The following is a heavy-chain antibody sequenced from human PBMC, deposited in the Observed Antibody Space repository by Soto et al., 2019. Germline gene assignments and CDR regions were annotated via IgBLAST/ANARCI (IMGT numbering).Heavy chain of an antibody. J-gene: IGHJ2*01. Sequence: QVQLVQSGAEVKKPGSSVKVSCKASGGTFSSYAISWVRQAPGQGLEWLGGIIPIFGTANYAQKFQGRVMITADESTSTAYTELSSLRSEYTAVYYCARAIMRDCYFDLWGRGTLVTVSS. CDR1: GGTFSSYA. CDR3: ARAIMRDCYFDL. V-gene: IGHV1-69*01. CDR2: IIPIFGTA.